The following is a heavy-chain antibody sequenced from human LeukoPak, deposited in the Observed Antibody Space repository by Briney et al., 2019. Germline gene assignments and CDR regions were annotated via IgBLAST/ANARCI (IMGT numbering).Heavy chain of an antibody. CDR3: ATRGVAYAFDI. CDR2: ISYDGSNK. D-gene: IGHD2-15*01. J-gene: IGHJ3*02. Sequence: PGRSLRLSCAASGFTFSSYGMHWVRQAPGKGLEWVAVISYDGSNKYYADSVKGRFTISRDNSKNTLYLQMNSLRAEDTAVYYCATRGVAYAFDIWGQGTMVTVSS. V-gene: IGHV3-30*03. CDR1: GFTFSSYG.